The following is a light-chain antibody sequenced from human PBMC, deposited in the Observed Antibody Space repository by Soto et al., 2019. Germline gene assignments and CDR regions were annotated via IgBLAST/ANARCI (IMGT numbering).Light chain of an antibody. V-gene: IGLV2-23*01. J-gene: IGLJ2*01. Sequence: QPASVSGSPGQSITISCTGTSSDVGSYNLVSWYQQHPGKAPKLMIYEGSKRPSGVSNRFSGSKSGNTASLTISGLQAEDEADYYCCSYAGSSTVFGGGTKLTVL. CDR1: SSDVGSYNL. CDR2: EGS. CDR3: CSYAGSSTV.